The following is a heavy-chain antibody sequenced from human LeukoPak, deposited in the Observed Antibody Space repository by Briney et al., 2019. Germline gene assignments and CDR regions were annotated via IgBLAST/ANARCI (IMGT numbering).Heavy chain of an antibody. D-gene: IGHD6-19*01. Sequence: PSETLSLTCTVSGGSISSSRYYGGWTRQPPGEGLEWNGRIYYSGSTNYNPSIKSRVTISVDTSKNQFSLKLSSVTASDTAIYYCASTKLGYSSGWHGGQGTLVTVSS. J-gene: IGHJ4*02. V-gene: IGHV4-39*01. CDR3: ASTKLGYSSGWH. CDR2: IYYSGST. CDR1: GGSISSSRYY.